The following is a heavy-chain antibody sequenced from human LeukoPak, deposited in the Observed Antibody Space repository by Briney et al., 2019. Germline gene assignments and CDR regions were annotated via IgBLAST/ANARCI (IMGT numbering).Heavy chain of an antibody. CDR2: ISAYNGNT. CDR3: ARGPRPIMVRGGEDFDY. J-gene: IGHJ4*02. Sequence: GASVKVSCKASGYTFTSYGISWVRQAPGQGLEWMGWISAYNGNTNHAQKLQGRVTMTTDTSTRTAYMELRSLRSDDTAVYYCARGPRPIMVRGGEDFDYWGQGTLVTVSS. CDR1: GYTFTSYG. D-gene: IGHD3-10*01. V-gene: IGHV1-18*01.